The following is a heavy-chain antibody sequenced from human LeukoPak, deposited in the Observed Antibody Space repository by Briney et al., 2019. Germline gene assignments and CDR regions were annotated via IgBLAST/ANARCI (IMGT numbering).Heavy chain of an antibody. J-gene: IGHJ5*02. V-gene: IGHV3-21*01. CDR1: GFTFSSYS. Sequence: GGSLRLSCAASGFTFSSYSMNWVRQAPGKGLEWVSSISSSSSYIYYADSVKGRFTISRDNAKNSLYLQMNSLRAEDTAVYYCARDTPPITMRGADWFDPWGQRTLVTVSS. D-gene: IGHD3-22*01. CDR3: ARDTPPITMRGADWFDP. CDR2: ISSSSSYI.